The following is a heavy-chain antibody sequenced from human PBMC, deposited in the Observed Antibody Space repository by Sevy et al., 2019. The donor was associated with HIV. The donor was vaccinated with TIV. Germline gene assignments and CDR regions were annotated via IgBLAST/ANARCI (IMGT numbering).Heavy chain of an antibody. CDR1: GGSVSSGSYY. V-gene: IGHV4-61*01. CDR2: IYYSGST. CDR3: ARGGQVGAMVPDFDY. J-gene: IGHJ4*02. Sequence: LLQPSETLSLTCTVSGGSVSSGSYYWSWIRQPPGKGLEWIGYIYYSGSTNYNPSLKSRVTISVDTSKNQFSLKLSSVTAAETAVYYCARGGQVGAMVPDFDYWGQGTLVTVSS. D-gene: IGHD3-10*01.